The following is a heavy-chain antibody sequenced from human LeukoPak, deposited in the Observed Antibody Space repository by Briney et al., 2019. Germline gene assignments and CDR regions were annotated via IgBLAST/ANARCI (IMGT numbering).Heavy chain of an antibody. CDR2: ISSTGSTL. Sequence: GGPVRLSCAASGFTFRSYEMNWVRQAPGKGLEWVSYISSTGSTLCYPYSVKGRFTISRDNAKNSLYLQMNSLRAEDTAVYYCARGANCGGDCYDYWGQGTLVTVSS. J-gene: IGHJ4*02. D-gene: IGHD2-21*02. V-gene: IGHV3-48*03. CDR3: ARGANCGGDCYDY. CDR1: GFTFRSYE.